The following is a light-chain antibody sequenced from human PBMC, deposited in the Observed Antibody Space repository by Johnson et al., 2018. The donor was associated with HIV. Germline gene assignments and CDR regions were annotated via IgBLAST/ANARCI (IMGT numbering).Light chain of an antibody. CDR3: GTWNNSLRAHDYV. CDR1: SSNIGNNY. CDR2: DNN. Sequence: HSVLTQPPSVSAAPGQKVTISCSGSSSNIGNNYVSWYQQLPGTAPKLVIYDNNKRPSGIPDRFSGSKSGTSATLGITGLQTGDEADYYCGTWNNSLRAHDYVFGTGTKGTVL. V-gene: IGLV1-51*01. J-gene: IGLJ1*01.